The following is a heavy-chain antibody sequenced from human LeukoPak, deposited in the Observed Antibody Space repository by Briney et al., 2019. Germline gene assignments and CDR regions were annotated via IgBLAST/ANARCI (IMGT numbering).Heavy chain of an antibody. D-gene: IGHD4-23*01. CDR3: ARDNSVEDTAWWFDP. CDR2: INPSGGST. CDR1: GYTFTSYY. J-gene: IGHJ5*02. Sequence: ASVKVSCKASGYTFTSYYMHWVRQAPGQGLEWMGIINPSGGSTSYAQKFQGRVTMTSDMSTSTDYMELSSLRSEDTAVYYCARDNSVEDTAWWFDPWGQGTLVTVSS. V-gene: IGHV1-46*01.